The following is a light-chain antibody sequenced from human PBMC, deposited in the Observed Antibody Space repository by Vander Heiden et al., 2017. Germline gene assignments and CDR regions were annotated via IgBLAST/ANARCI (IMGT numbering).Light chain of an antibody. CDR2: EDA. Sequence: NFMLTQPHPASQSPVTPVTISSAGSSGNGAGNYVQWYQQRPGRAPTPVIYEDAKRPSGVPDRFSGSNDSSSNSASLTISGLKTEDEADYYCQSYDSSRDVVFGGGTKLTVL. CDR1: SGNGAGNY. J-gene: IGLJ2*01. V-gene: IGLV6-57*02. CDR3: QSYDSSRDVV.